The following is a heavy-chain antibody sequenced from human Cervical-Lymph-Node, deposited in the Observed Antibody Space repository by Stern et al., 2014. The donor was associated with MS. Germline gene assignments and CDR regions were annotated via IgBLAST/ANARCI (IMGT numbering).Heavy chain of an antibody. V-gene: IGHV4-30-4*01. CDR1: GGSISSGEYY. Sequence: QVQLQESGPGLVKPSQTLSLTCAVSGGSISSGEYYWSWIRQSPGKGLEWIGYIHYSGTTYYNPSLKRRVTISVDTSKNQFSLKLSSVTAADTAVYYCSRDADAYSLVFGYWGRGTLVTVSS. J-gene: IGHJ4*02. D-gene: IGHD5-24*01. CDR2: IHYSGTT. CDR3: SRDADAYSLVFGY.